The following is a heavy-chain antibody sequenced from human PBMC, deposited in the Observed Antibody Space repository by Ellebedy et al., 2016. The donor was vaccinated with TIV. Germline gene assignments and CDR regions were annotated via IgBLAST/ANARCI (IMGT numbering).Heavy chain of an antibody. V-gene: IGHV1-2*04. J-gene: IGHJ6*02. CDR3: ARDRRDYDFWSGYYYYYGMDV. CDR2: INPNSGGT. CDR1: GYTFTGYY. Sequence: ASVKVSXXASGYTFTGYYMHWVRQAPGQGLEWMGWINPNSGGTNYAQKFQGWVTMTRDTSISTAYMELSRLRSDDTAVYYCARDRRDYDFWSGYYYYYGMDVWGQGTTVTVSS. D-gene: IGHD3-3*01.